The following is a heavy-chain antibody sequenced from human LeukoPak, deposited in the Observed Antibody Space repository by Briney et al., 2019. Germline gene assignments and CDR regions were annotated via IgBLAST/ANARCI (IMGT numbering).Heavy chain of an antibody. V-gene: IGHV1-2*02. Sequence: ASVKVSCKASGYTLTSYAMNWVRQAPGQGLEWMGWIDPNSGDTKSAPKFQGRVAMTRVTSINTAYMEVSGLTPDDTAIYYCAKRGGALSHWGQGTPVTVTS. J-gene: IGHJ4*02. CDR1: GYTLTSYA. D-gene: IGHD2-21*01. CDR2: IDPNSGDT. CDR3: AKRGGALSH.